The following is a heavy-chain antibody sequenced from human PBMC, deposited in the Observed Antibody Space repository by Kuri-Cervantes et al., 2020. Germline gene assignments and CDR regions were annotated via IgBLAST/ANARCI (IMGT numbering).Heavy chain of an antibody. J-gene: IGHJ4*02. CDR2: ISWNSGSI. D-gene: IGHD6-13*01. CDR1: GFTFDDYA. CDR3: ARDAGPVVYYFDY. Sequence: SLKISCAASGFTFDDYAMHWVRQAPGKGLEWVSGISWNSGSIGYADSVKGRFTISRGNAKNSLYLQMNSLRAEDTAVYYCARDAGPVVYYFDYWGQGTLVTVSS. V-gene: IGHV3-9*01.